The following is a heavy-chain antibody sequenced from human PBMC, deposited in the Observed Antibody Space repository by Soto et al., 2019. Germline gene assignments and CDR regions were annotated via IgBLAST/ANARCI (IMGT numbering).Heavy chain of an antibody. Sequence: SETLSLTCSVSGGSMSKFYWSWIRKTAGKGLEWMGRVYATGTSDYNPSLRSRIAMSVDISKKTFSLRLRSVTAADTGVYYCVRDGSKTLRDCFDPWGQGILVTVSS. J-gene: IGHJ5*02. CDR1: GGSMSKFY. V-gene: IGHV4-4*07. CDR3: VRDGSKTLRDCFDP. CDR2: VYATGTS. D-gene: IGHD4-17*01.